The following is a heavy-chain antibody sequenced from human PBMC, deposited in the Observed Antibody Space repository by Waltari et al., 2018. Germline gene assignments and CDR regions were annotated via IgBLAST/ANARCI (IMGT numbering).Heavy chain of an antibody. CDR3: ARPFSSTGNWFDP. V-gene: IGHV1-3*01. D-gene: IGHD7-27*01. CDR2: INAGNGNT. J-gene: IGHJ5*02. Sequence: QVQLVQSGAEVKKPGASVKVSCKASGYTFTSYAMHWVRQAPGQRLEWMGWINAGNGNTKYSQKFQGRVTITRDTSASTAYMELSSLRSEDTAVYYCARPFSSTGNWFDPWGQGTLVTVSS. CDR1: GYTFTSYA.